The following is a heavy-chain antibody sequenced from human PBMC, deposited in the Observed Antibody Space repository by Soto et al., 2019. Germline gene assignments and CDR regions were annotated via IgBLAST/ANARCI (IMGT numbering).Heavy chain of an antibody. V-gene: IGHV3-7*04. CDR1: ESTVSRDW. CDR2: RNQDGSEK. Sequence: EVHLVESGGGLVQTGGSLRLSCAIFESTVSRDWMNWVRRAPGKGLEWVAHRNQDGSEKYYVDPVKGRFTISRDNARKSVYLQMNSLRPADTAMYYCSGGVGDAFWGQGTLVTVSS. J-gene: IGHJ4*02. D-gene: IGHD1-26*01. CDR3: SGGVGDAF.